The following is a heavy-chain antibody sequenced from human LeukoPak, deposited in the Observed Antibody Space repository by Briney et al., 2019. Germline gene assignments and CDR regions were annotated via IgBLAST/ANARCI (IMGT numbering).Heavy chain of an antibody. CDR1: GFTFFSHD. CDR2: ISSNSKTI. Sequence: GGSLRLSCAASGFTFFSHDMSWVRQAPGKGLEWVSYISSNSKTIYYADSVKGRFTISRDNLKRSLFLQMNSLRAEDTAVYYCARAQYYYDSGGYTYYFDYWGQGTLVTVSS. D-gene: IGHD3-22*01. J-gene: IGHJ4*02. V-gene: IGHV3-48*01. CDR3: ARAQYYYDSGGYTYYFDY.